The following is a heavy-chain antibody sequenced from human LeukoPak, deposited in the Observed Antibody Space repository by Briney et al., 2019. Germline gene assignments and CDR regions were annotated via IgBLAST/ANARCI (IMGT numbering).Heavy chain of an antibody. CDR2: IKQDGSEQ. Sequence: GGSLRLSCVASGFTISNYWMSWVRQAPGKGLKWVANIKQDGSEQYYVDSVKGRFTVSRDNAKNSLHLQMNSLRAEDTAVYYCATDSPYDYWGQGTLVTVSS. V-gene: IGHV3-7*01. CDR1: GFTISNYW. J-gene: IGHJ4*02. D-gene: IGHD2-15*01. CDR3: ATDSPYDY.